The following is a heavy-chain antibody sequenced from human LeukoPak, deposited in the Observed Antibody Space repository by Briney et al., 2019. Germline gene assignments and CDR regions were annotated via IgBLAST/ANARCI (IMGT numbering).Heavy chain of an antibody. CDR3: AREWYDYGGDSEGY. J-gene: IGHJ4*02. V-gene: IGHV3-7*01. CDR2: IKEDGRQA. CDR1: GSTFNGHW. Sequence: GGSLRLSCVGSGSTFNGHWLTWVRQAPGRGLEWVASIKEDGRQAYYMDSVKDRFTISRDNSKKSLYLQMNSLRIEDTAVYYCAREWYDYGGDSEGYWGQGTLVSVSS. D-gene: IGHD4-23*01.